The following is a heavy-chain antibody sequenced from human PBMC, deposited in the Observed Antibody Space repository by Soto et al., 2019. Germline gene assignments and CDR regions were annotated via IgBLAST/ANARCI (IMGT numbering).Heavy chain of an antibody. CDR3: ASVPPRGSRYYYGMDV. V-gene: IGHV3-7*01. CDR2: IKQDGSEK. J-gene: IGHJ6*02. D-gene: IGHD3-10*01. CDR1: GFTFSSYW. Sequence: VGSLRLSCAASGFTFSSYWMSWVRQAPGKGLEWVANIKQDGSEKYYVDSVKGRFTISRDNAKNSLYLQMNSLRAEDPAVYYCASVPPRGSRYYYGMDVWGQGTTVTVSS.